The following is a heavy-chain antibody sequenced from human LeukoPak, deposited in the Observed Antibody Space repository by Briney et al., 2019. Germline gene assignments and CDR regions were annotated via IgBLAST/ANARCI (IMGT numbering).Heavy chain of an antibody. Sequence: GGSLRLSCAASGFTFSSYAMSWVRQAPGKGLEWVSAISGSGGSTYYADSVKGRFTISRDNSKNTLYLQMNDLRAEDTAVYYCVRHGDTDSCLANWGQGTLVTVSS. CDR3: VRHGDTDSCLAN. D-gene: IGHD2-2*01. J-gene: IGHJ4*02. CDR1: GFTFSSYA. V-gene: IGHV3-23*01. CDR2: ISGSGGST.